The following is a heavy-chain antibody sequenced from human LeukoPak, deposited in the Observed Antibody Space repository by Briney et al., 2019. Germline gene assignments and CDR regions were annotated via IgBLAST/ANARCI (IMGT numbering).Heavy chain of an antibody. Sequence: SETLSLTCTVSGGSISSYYWSWIRQPAGKGLEWIGRIYSTGNTNYNPSLKSRVTMSVDTSKNRFSLRLRSVTAADTAVYYCARQIASAGTAGFDFWGQGALVTVSS. V-gene: IGHV4-4*07. J-gene: IGHJ4*02. CDR2: IYSTGNT. CDR1: GGSISSYY. CDR3: ARQIASAGTAGFDF. D-gene: IGHD6-13*01.